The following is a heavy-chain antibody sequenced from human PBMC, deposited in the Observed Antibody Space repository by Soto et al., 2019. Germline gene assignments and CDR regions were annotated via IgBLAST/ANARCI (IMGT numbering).Heavy chain of an antibody. CDR1: GGSFSGYY. CDR2: INHSGST. V-gene: IGHV4-34*01. D-gene: IGHD6-19*01. CDR3: ARAMAVAGLGY. J-gene: IGHJ4*02. Sequence: QVQLQQWGAGLLKPSETLSLTCAVYGGSFSGYYWSWIRQPPGKGLEWIGEINHSGSTNYNPSLKSRVTISVDTSKNQFSLKLSSVTAADTAVYYCARAMAVAGLGYWGQGTLVSVSS.